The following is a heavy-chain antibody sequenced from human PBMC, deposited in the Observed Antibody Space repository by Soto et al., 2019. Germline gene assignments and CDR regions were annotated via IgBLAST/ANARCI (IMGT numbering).Heavy chain of an antibody. D-gene: IGHD2-8*01. CDR2: IYYSGST. V-gene: IGHV4-59*01. CDR3: ARVKGVGYYYYGMDV. CDR1: GGSISSYY. J-gene: IGHJ6*01. Sequence: SETLSLTCTVSGGSISSYYWSWIRQPPGKGLEWIGYIYYSGSTNYNPSLKSRVTMSVDTSKNQFSLKLSSVTAADTAVYYCARVKGVGYYYYGMDVWGQGTTVTVSS.